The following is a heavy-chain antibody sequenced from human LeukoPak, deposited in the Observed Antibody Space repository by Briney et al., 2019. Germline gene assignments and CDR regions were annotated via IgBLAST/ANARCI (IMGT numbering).Heavy chain of an antibody. J-gene: IGHJ3*02. CDR2: INHSGST. CDR3: ARPHCSSTNCYAGDAFDI. D-gene: IGHD2-2*01. CDR1: GGSFSGYY. V-gene: IGHV4-34*01. Sequence: TETLSLTCAVYGGSFSGYYWSWIRQPPGKGLEWIGEINHSGSTNYNPSLKSRVTISVDTSKNQFSLKLSSVTAADTAVYYCARPHCSSTNCYAGDAFDIWGQGTMVTVSS.